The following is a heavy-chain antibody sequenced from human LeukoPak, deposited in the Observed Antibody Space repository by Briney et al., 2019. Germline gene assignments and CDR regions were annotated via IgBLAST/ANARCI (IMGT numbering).Heavy chain of an antibody. J-gene: IGHJ1*01. V-gene: IGHV3-7*01. CDR1: GFTFSSYS. Sequence: GGSLRLSCAASGFTFSSYSMNWVRQAPGKGLEWVANIKEDGGEKYYVDSVKGRFTISRDNAKNSLYLQMNSLRAEDAAVYYCARDGGVVVAATALQHWGQGTLVTVSS. CDR3: ARDGGVVVAATALQH. CDR2: IKEDGGEK. D-gene: IGHD2-15*01.